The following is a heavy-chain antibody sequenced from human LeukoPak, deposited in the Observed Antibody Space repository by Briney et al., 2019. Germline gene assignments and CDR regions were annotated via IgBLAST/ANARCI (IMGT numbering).Heavy chain of an antibody. V-gene: IGHV3-30*02. CDR1: GFTFSSYG. CDR3: AKDKNYGGNSGSFDY. J-gene: IGHJ4*02. Sequence: GGSLRLSCAASGFTFSSYGMHWVRQAPGKGLEWVAFIRFDGSNKYYADSVKGRFTISRDNAKNSLYLQMNSLRAEDTALYYCAKDKNYGGNSGSFDYWGQGTLVTVSS. CDR2: IRFDGSNK. D-gene: IGHD4-23*01.